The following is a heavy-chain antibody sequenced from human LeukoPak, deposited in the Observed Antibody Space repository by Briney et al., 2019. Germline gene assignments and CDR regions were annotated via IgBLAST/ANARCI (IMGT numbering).Heavy chain of an antibody. Sequence: SETLSLTCTVSGYSISSGYYWGGIRQPPGKGLEWIGSIYHSGSTYYNPSLKSRVTISVDTSKNQFSLKLSSVTAADTAVYYCAGDMATIIRLDAFDIWGQGTMVTVSS. CDR2: IYHSGST. CDR1: GYSISSGYY. J-gene: IGHJ3*02. CDR3: AGDMATIIRLDAFDI. D-gene: IGHD5-24*01. V-gene: IGHV4-38-2*02.